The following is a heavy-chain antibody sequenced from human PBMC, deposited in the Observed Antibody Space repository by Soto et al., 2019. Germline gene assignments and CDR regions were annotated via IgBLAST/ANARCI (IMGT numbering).Heavy chain of an antibody. CDR1: GGSISSGSYS. CDR2: IYHSGST. J-gene: IGHJ4*02. CDR3: ASMVTTQFDY. Sequence: SETLSLTCAVSGGSISSGSYSWSWIRQPPGKGLEWIGYIYHSGSTYYNPSLKSRVTISVDRSKNQFSLKLSSVTAADTAAYYCASMVTTQFDYWGQGTLVTVSS. V-gene: IGHV4-30-2*01. D-gene: IGHD4-17*01.